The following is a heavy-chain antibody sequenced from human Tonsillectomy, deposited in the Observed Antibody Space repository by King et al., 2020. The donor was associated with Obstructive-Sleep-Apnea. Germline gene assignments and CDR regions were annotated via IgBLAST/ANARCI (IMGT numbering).Heavy chain of an antibody. Sequence: VQLVESGGGLVQPGGSVRLSCGASGFTFSSYWMTWVRQAPGKGLEWGANIKQDGSVKNYEDSVKGRFTISRDNAKKSVFLQMNSMTAEDTAVYYCAREYWGPDYWGQGTLVTVSS. V-gene: IGHV3-7*01. CDR1: GFTFSSYW. D-gene: IGHD3-16*01. J-gene: IGHJ4*02. CDR2: IKQDGSVK. CDR3: AREYWGPDY.